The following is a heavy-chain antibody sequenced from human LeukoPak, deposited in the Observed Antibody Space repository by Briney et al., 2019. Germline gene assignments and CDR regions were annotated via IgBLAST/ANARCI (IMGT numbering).Heavy chain of an antibody. J-gene: IGHJ3*02. CDR2: IKQDGREK. CDR1: GFTFTTNW. Sequence: GGSLRLSCAASGFTFTTNWMGWLRQAPGKGLEWVANIKQDGREKYYGDSVKGRFTISRDNAKNSLYLQMNSLGAEDTALYYCAKDSRPHYDILTGYYIGAFDTWGQGTMVTVSS. CDR3: AKDSRPHYDILTGYYIGAFDT. D-gene: IGHD3-9*01. V-gene: IGHV3-7*03.